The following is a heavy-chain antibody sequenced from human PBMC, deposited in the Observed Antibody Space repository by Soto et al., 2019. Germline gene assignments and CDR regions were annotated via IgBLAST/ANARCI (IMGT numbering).Heavy chain of an antibody. CDR3: VRASMPKAHFDS. CDR1: GGSIRVYY. V-gene: IGHV4-4*07. CDR2: MHTSGST. D-gene: IGHD2-2*01. J-gene: IGHJ4*02. Sequence: SETLSLTCTVSGGSIRVYYWSWIRQSAGMGLEWIGRMHTSGSTNYNPSLKSRVTFSVDMSKNQISLKLTSVTAADTALYYCVRASMPKAHFDSWGQGTLVTVSS.